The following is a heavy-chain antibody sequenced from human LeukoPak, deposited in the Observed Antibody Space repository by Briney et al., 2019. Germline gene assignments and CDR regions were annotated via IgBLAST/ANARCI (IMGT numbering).Heavy chain of an antibody. D-gene: IGHD6-6*01. CDR3: ARGGSSILRYFDY. CDR2: IYYSGST. V-gene: IGHV4-59*01. Sequence: SETLSLTCTVSGGSISSYYWSWIRQPPGKGLEWIGYIYYSGSTNYNPSLKSRVTISVDTSKNQFSLKLSSVTAADTAVYYCARGGSSILRYFDYWGQGTLVTVSP. CDR1: GGSISSYY. J-gene: IGHJ4*02.